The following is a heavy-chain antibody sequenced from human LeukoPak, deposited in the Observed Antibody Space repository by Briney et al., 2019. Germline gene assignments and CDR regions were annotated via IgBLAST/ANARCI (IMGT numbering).Heavy chain of an antibody. V-gene: IGHV3-30*18. CDR2: ISSDGSNK. CDR3: AKRYSVDWYYFDY. Sequence: GRSLRLSCAASGFTFSSYGMPWVRQAPGKGLEWVAVISSDGSNKYYADSVKGRFTISRDNSKNTLYLQMNSLRADDTAVYYCAKRYSVDWYYFDYWGQGTLVTVSS. CDR1: GFTFSSYG. J-gene: IGHJ4*02. D-gene: IGHD1-26*01.